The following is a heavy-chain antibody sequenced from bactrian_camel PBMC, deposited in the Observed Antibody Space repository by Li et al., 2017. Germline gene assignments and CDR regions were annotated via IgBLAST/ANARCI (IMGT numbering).Heavy chain of an antibody. J-gene: IGHJ4*01. CDR1: GYTYSAHC. Sequence: HVQLVESGGGLVQAGGSLRLSCAFSGYTYSAHCMGWFRQAPGKEREAVAVSGSGGQTTYVDSVKGRFTISKDNAKNTLYLQMNSLKPEDTGMYYCSNVPLTSLAAGLGARGQGTQVTVS. V-gene: IGHV3S53*01. D-gene: IGHD5*01. CDR2: SGSGGQT.